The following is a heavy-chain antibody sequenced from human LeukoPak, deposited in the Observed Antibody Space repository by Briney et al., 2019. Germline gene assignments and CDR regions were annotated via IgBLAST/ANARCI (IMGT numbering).Heavy chain of an antibody. CDR1: GGSLSSGSYY. V-gene: IGHV4-61*02. Sequence: SETLSLTCTVSGGSLSSGSYYWSWIRQPAGKGLEWIGRIYSSGSTNYNTSLKSRVTISVDTSKNQFSLKLSSVTAADTAVYYCARDSDYWGQGTLVTVSS. CDR3: ARDSDY. CDR2: IYSSGST. J-gene: IGHJ4*02.